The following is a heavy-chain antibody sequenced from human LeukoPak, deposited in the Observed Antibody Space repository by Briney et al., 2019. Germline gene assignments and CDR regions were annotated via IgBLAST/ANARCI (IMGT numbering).Heavy chain of an antibody. CDR1: GGSISSYY. CDR2: IYYSGST. J-gene: IGHJ4*02. V-gene: IGHV4-59*08. CDR3: ARAHGSCSGGSCET. Sequence: SETQSLTCTVSGGSISSYYWSWIRQPPGKGLEWIGYIYYSGSTNYNPSLKSRVTISVDTSKNQFSLKLSSVTAADTAVYYCARAHGSCSGGSCETWGQGTLVTVSS. D-gene: IGHD2-15*01.